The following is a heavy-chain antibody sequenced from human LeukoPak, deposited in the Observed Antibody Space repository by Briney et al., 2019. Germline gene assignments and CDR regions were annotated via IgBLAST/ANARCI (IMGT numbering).Heavy chain of an antibody. CDR3: ARGLGYCSSTSCYPSPSHYYYMDV. V-gene: IGHV1-2*02. J-gene: IGHJ6*03. CDR1: GYTFTGYY. D-gene: IGHD2-2*01. CDR2: INPNSGGT. Sequence: GASVKVSCKASGYTFTGYYMHWVRQAPGQGLEWMGWINPNSGGTNYAQKFQGRVTMTRDTSISTAYMELSRLRSDDTAVYYCARGLGYCSSTSCYPSPSHYYYMDVWGKGTTVTVSS.